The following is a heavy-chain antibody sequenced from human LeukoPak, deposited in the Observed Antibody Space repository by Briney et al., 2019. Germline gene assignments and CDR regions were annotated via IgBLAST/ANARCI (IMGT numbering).Heavy chain of an antibody. D-gene: IGHD3-16*02. V-gene: IGHV3-23*01. CDR1: GITFSSYA. CDR3: AKIRLGELSSIDY. J-gene: IGHJ4*02. CDR2: IGGSGGST. Sequence: GGSLRLSCAASGITFSSYAMSWVRQAPGKGLEWVSGIGGSGGSTYYADSVKGRFTISGDNSKNTLYLQMNSLRAEDTAIYYCAKIRLGELSSIDYWGQGTLVTVSS.